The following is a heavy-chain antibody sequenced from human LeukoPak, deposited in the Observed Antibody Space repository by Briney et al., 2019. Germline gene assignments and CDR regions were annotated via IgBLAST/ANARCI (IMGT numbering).Heavy chain of an antibody. CDR3: AKDPIAVAGTNY. V-gene: IGHV3-30*02. CDR1: GFTFSSYG. Sequence: GGSLRLSCAASGFTFSSYGMHWVRQAPGKGLEWVAFIRYDGSDKYYADSVKGRFTISRDNSKNTLYLQMNSLRAEDTAVYYCAKDPIAVAGTNYWGQGTLVTVSS. D-gene: IGHD6-19*01. CDR2: IRYDGSDK. J-gene: IGHJ4*02.